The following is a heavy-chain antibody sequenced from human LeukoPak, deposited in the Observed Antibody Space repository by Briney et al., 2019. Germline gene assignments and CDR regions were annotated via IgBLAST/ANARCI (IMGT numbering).Heavy chain of an antibody. D-gene: IGHD2-2*02. CDR2: INSDGSST. Sequence: PGGSLRLSCTASGFNFGGYAMSWVRQAPGKGLVWVSRINSDGSSTSYADPVKGRFTISRDNAKNTLYLQMNSLRAEDTAVYYCARDGVRDCSSTSCYTGSDYWGQGTLVTVSS. J-gene: IGHJ4*02. V-gene: IGHV3-74*01. CDR1: GFNFGGYA. CDR3: ARDGVRDCSSTSCYTGSDY.